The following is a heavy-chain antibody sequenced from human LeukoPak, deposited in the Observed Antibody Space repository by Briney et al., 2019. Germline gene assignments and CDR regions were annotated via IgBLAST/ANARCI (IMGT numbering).Heavy chain of an antibody. J-gene: IGHJ4*02. CDR1: GFTVSSNY. Sequence: GGSLRLSCAASGFTVSSNYMSWVRQAPGKGLEWVSVIYSGGSTYYADSVKGRFTISRDNSENTLYLQMNTLRAEDTAVYYCARGYGDSPLDYWGQGTLVTVSS. CDR3: ARGYGDSPLDY. D-gene: IGHD4-17*01. V-gene: IGHV3-66*01. CDR2: IYSGGST.